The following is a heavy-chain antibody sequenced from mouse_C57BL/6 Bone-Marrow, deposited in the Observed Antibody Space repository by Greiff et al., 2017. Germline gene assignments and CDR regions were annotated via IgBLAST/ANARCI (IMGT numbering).Heavy chain of an antibody. J-gene: IGHJ2*01. V-gene: IGHV1-81*01. D-gene: IGHD2-3*01. CDR2: IYPRSGYS. CDR1: CYPFTSHG. Sequence: VQPQQSGAELARPGASVKLSCKASCYPFTSHGISRVKQRTGQGLEWIGEIYPRSGYSYYNEKFKGKSTMTADKAYSTAYMELRSQTAEEAAVYVCARRVGWLPLYWGQGTTLTVSS. CDR3: ARRVGWLPLY.